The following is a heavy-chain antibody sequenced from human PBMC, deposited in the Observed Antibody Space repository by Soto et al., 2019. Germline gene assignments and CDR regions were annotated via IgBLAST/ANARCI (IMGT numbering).Heavy chain of an antibody. Sequence: PXGSLRLSCAASGFTFSSYGMHGVRQAPGKGLEWVAVIWYDGSNKYYADSVKGRFTISRDNSKNTLYLQMNSLRAEDTAVYYCARDGEYCGGDCPPYFDYWGQGTLVTVSS. CDR1: GFTFSSYG. CDR3: ARDGEYCGGDCPPYFDY. CDR2: IWYDGSNK. D-gene: IGHD2-21*02. J-gene: IGHJ4*02. V-gene: IGHV3-33*01.